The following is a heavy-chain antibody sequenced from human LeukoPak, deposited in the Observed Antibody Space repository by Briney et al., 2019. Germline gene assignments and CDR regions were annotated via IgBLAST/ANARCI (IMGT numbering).Heavy chain of an antibody. CDR1: GFTFSSYG. Sequence: PGGSLRLSCAASGFTFSSYGMHWVRQAPGKGLEWVAFIRYDGSNKYYADSVKGRFTISRDNSKNTLYLQMNSLRAEDTAVYYCAKDALLWFGGGYYMDVWGKGTTVTISS. CDR2: IRYDGSNK. J-gene: IGHJ6*03. V-gene: IGHV3-30*02. D-gene: IGHD3-10*01. CDR3: AKDALLWFGGGYYMDV.